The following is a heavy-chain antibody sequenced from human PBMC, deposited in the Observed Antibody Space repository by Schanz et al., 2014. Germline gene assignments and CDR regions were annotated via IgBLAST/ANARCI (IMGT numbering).Heavy chain of an antibody. J-gene: IGHJ2*01. CDR1: GFSFSTYC. V-gene: IGHV3-23*05. D-gene: IGHD2-21*02. Sequence: EVQLMESGGGLVKPGGSLRLSCAASGFSFSTYCMSWVRQAPGKGLEWVAAVSSRSDEIKYADSVRGRFTISRDNSRSTMYLQMNSLRAEDTAVYFCAKDLGVDCGDGCFNWYFDLWGRGTLVTVSS. CDR2: VSSRSDEI. CDR3: AKDLGVDCGDGCFNWYFDL.